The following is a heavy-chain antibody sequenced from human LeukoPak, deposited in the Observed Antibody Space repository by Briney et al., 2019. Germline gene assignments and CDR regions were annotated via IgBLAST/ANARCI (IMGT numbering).Heavy chain of an antibody. CDR3: AYCGGDCFSNFYYGMDV. CDR1: GFTFSSYA. J-gene: IGHJ6*02. Sequence: SGGSLRLSCAASGFTFSSYAMSWVRQAPGKGLEWVSAISGSGGSTYYADSVKGRFIISRDTCQNSLYLQMNRLRAEDTATYFCAYCGGDCFSNFYYGMDVWGLGTTVTVSS. D-gene: IGHD2-21*02. V-gene: IGHV3-23*01. CDR2: ISGSGGST.